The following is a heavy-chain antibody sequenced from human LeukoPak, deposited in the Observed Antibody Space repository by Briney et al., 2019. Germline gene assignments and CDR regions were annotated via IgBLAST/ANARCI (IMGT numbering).Heavy chain of an antibody. CDR2: IYSGGST. J-gene: IGHJ4*02. CDR1: GFTVSSNY. CDR3: ARGRIPGVGTVAIYFDY. Sequence: GGSLRLSCAASGFTVSSNYMSWVRQAPGKGLEWVSVIYSGGSTYYADSVKGRFTISRDNSKNTLYLQMNSLRAEDTAVYYCARGRIPGVGTVAIYFDYWGQGTLVTVSS. D-gene: IGHD5-12*01. V-gene: IGHV3-53*01.